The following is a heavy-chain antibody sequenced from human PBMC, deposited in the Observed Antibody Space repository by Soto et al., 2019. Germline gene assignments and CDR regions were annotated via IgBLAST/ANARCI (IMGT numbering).Heavy chain of an antibody. V-gene: IGHV4-39*01. CDR2: IYYSGST. J-gene: IGHJ6*02. CDR3: ARNMVRGVLGRDFYYYGMDV. CDR1: GGSISSSSYY. D-gene: IGHD3-10*01. Sequence: ETLSLTCTVSGGSISSSSYYWGWIRQPPGKGLEWIGSIYYSGSTYYNPSLKSRVTISVDTSKNQFSLKLSSVTAADTAVYYCARNMVRGVLGRDFYYYGMDVWGQGTTVTVSS.